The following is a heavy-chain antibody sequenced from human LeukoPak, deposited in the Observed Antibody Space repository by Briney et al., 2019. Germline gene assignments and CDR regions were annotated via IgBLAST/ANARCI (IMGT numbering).Heavy chain of an antibody. J-gene: IGHJ3*02. CDR1: GGSISSYY. CDR3: ARLFTVEAFDI. D-gene: IGHD2-21*01. CDR2: IYYSGST. V-gene: IGHV4-59*01. Sequence: SETLSLTCTVSGGSISSYYWSWIRQPPGKGLEWIGYIYYSGSTNYNPSPKSRVTISVDTSKNQFSLKLSSATAADTAVYYCARLFTVEAFDIWGQGTMVTVSS.